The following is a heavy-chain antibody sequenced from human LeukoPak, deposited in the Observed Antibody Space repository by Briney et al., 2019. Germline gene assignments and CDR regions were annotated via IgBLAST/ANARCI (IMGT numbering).Heavy chain of an antibody. V-gene: IGHV4-39*01. CDR3: ARFDY. CDR2: ISSSGST. J-gene: IGHJ4*02. CDR1: GSSISNSNHY. Sequence: SETLSLTCTVSGSSISNSNHYWGWIRQPPGKGLEWIGSISSSGSTYYNPSHKSRVTISVDMSKNQFSLKLTSVTAADTAVYFCARFDYWGQGTLVTVSS.